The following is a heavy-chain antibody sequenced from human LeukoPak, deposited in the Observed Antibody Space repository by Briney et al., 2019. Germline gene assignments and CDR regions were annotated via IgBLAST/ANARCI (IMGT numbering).Heavy chain of an antibody. CDR1: GFSFSTYD. Sequence: GGSLRLSCVTSGFSFSTYDMSWVRQAPGEGLEWVSGITANTRGSITYYADSVKGRFTISRDSSKDTLYLQMNSLRAEDTAVYFCARGGYFSFDYWGQGTLVTVSS. CDR3: ARGGYFSFDY. D-gene: IGHD2/OR15-2a*01. CDR2: ITANTRGSIT. J-gene: IGHJ4*02. V-gene: IGHV3-23*01.